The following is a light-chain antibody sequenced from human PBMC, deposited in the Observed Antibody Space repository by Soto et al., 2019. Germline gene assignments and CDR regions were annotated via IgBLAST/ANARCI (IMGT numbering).Light chain of an antibody. Sequence: ENVLTQSPGTLSLSPGERATLSCRARETVSSTYLAWYQQKPGQAPRLLIYGASSRATGIPDRVSGSGSGTDFTLTISRLEPEDFAVYYCHQYGSSPPTFGGGTRVEIK. CDR1: ETVSSTY. CDR3: HQYGSSPPT. V-gene: IGKV3-20*01. CDR2: GAS. J-gene: IGKJ4*01.